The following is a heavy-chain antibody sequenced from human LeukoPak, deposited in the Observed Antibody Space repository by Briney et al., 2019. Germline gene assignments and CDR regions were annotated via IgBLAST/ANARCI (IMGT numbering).Heavy chain of an antibody. CDR2: ISSSSSYI. CDR1: GFTFSSYS. J-gene: IGHJ3*02. CDR3: ARDTSGRYYSHAFDI. Sequence: GGSLRLSCAASGFTFSSYSMNWVRQAPGKGVEWVSSISSSSSYIYYADSVKGRFTISRDNAKNSLYLQMNSLRAEDTAVYYCARDTSGRYYSHAFDIWGQGTMVTVSS. V-gene: IGHV3-21*01. D-gene: IGHD1-26*01.